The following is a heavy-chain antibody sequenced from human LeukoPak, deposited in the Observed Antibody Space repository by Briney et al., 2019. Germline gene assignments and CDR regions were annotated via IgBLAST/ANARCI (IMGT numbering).Heavy chain of an antibody. CDR1: GFTFDDYA. J-gene: IGHJ4*02. V-gene: IGHV3-43*02. D-gene: IGHD3-22*01. CDR2: ISGDGGST. CDR3: ARLMHSFSYYYDSSGYYYIDY. Sequence: GGSLRLSCAASGFTFDDYAMHWVRQAPGKGLEWVSLISGDGGSTYYADSVKGRFTISRDNSKNSLYLQMNSLRTEDTALYYCARLMHSFSYYYDSSGYYYIDYWGQGTLVTVSS.